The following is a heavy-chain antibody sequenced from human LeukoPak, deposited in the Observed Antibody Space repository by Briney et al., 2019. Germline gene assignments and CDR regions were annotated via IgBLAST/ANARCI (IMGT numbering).Heavy chain of an antibody. CDR2: IKEDGSER. V-gene: IGHV3-7*01. J-gene: IGHJ4*02. Sequence: GGSLRLSCEVSGFTSSHFWMSWVRQAPGKGLEWVANIKEDGSERYYVESLKARFTISRDNAKNSLSLLMNSLRAEDTGVYYCARSRSGYYEDYWGQGTLVTVSS. CDR3: ARSRSGYYEDY. CDR1: GFTSSHFW. D-gene: IGHD3-22*01.